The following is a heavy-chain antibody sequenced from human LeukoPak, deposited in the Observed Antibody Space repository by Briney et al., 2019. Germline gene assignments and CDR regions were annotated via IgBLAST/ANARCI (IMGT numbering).Heavy chain of an antibody. Sequence: GESLKISCKGSGYSFTSYWIGWVRQMPGKGLEWMGIMYPGDFDTRYRPSFKGKVTISADKSINTAYLQWSSLKASDTAMYYCARHVKAVAGMSGSYGMDVWGQGTTVTVSS. V-gene: IGHV5-51*01. J-gene: IGHJ6*02. D-gene: IGHD6-19*01. CDR2: MYPGDFDT. CDR3: ARHVKAVAGMSGSYGMDV. CDR1: GYSFTSYW.